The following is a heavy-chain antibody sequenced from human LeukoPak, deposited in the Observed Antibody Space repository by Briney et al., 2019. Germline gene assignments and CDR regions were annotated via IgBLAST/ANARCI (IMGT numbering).Heavy chain of an antibody. CDR3: ARDLAAILWFGELPQPYFDY. CDR2: INPSADTT. D-gene: IGHD3-10*01. Sequence: ASVKVSCKASGYTFTSYYMHWVRQAPGQGLEWMGIINPSADTTSYAQKFQGRVTMTTDTSTSTAYMELRSLRSDDTAVYYCARDLAAILWFGELPQPYFDYWGQGTLVTVSS. CDR1: GYTFTSYY. V-gene: IGHV1-46*01. J-gene: IGHJ4*02.